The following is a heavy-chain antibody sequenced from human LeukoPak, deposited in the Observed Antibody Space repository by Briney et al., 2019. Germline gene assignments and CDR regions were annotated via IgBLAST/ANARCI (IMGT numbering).Heavy chain of an antibody. Sequence: SETLSLTCAVYGGSFSTYYWSWIRQPPGKGLEWIGEINHSGSTNYNTSLKSRVTISVDTSKNQFSLKLSSVTAADTAVYYCARNLNYLQRYCSGGSCYGSRFDPWGQGTLVTVSS. CDR3: ARNLNYLQRYCSGGSCYGSRFDP. J-gene: IGHJ5*02. CDR2: INHSGST. V-gene: IGHV4-34*01. D-gene: IGHD2-15*01. CDR1: GGSFSTYY.